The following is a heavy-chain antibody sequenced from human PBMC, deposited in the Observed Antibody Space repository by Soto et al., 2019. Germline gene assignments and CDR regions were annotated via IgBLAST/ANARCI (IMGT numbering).Heavy chain of an antibody. V-gene: IGHV3-23*01. CDR2: ISGSGGST. CDR1: GFAFSSYA. CDR3: EKTLNPSFVVEPPALDY. D-gene: IGHD2-2*01. J-gene: IGHJ4*02. Sequence: EVQLLESGGGLVQPGGSLRLSCAASGFAFSSYAMSWVRQAPGKGLEWVSVISGSGGSTYYADSVKGRFTISRDNSKNTLYLKKNTRRADDTAFYYGEKTLNPSFVVEPPALDYGGQGPLFTVSS.